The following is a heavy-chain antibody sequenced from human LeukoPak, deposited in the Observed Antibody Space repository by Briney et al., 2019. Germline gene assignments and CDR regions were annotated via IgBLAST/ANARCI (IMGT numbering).Heavy chain of an antibody. CDR2: MSYSGST. V-gene: IGHV4-59*01. CDR1: GGSISSYY. D-gene: IGHD4-17*01. J-gene: IGHJ4*02. CDR3: ARGSDFGDY. Sequence: PSETLSLTCTVSGGSISSYYWSWIRQPPGKGLEWIGYMSYSGSTNCNPSLKSRVTMSINTSKNQFSLRLSSVTAADTAVYYCARGSDFGDYWGQGTLVTVSS.